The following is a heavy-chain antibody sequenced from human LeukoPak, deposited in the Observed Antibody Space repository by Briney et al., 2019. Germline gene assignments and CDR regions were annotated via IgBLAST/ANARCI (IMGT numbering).Heavy chain of an antibody. V-gene: IGHV3-30*14. Sequence: GGSLRLSCAASGFTFRTYAMNWVRQAPGKGLEWVAVISDDGSNKYYAESVKGQFTISRDNSKNTLYLQMNSLRAEDTAVYYCARATASRFDYWGQGTLVTVSS. D-gene: IGHD4-17*01. CDR1: GFTFRTYA. J-gene: IGHJ4*02. CDR2: ISDDGSNK. CDR3: ARATASRFDY.